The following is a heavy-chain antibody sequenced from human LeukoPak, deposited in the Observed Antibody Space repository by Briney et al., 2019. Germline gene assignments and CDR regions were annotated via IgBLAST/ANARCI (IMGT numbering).Heavy chain of an antibody. D-gene: IGHD5-12*01. CDR1: GGSFSGYY. J-gene: IGHJ6*02. CDR2: INHSGST. Sequence: SETLSLTCAVYGGSFSGYYWSWIRQPPGKGLEWIGEINHSGSTNYNPSLKSRVTISVDTSKNQFSLKLSSVTAADTAVYYCARVTRVTVATILYYYYGMDVWGQGTTATVSS. V-gene: IGHV4-34*01. CDR3: ARVTRVTVATILYYYYGMDV.